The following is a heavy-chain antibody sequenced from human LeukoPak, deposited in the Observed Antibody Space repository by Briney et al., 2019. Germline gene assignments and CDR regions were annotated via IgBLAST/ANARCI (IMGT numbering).Heavy chain of an antibody. V-gene: IGHV1-18*01. CDR3: ARDPMVRGVAQISSPFDY. Sequence: ASVKVSCKASGYTFTIYGISWVRQAPGQGLEWMGWISAYNGNTNYAQKLQGRVTMTTDTSTSTAYMELRSLRSDDTDVYYCARDPMVRGVAQISSPFDYWGQGTLVTVSS. J-gene: IGHJ4*02. D-gene: IGHD3-10*01. CDR2: ISAYNGNT. CDR1: GYTFTIYG.